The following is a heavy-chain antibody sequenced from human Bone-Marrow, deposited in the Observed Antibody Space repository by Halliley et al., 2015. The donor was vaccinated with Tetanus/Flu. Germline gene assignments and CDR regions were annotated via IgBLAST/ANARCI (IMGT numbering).Heavy chain of an antibody. D-gene: IGHD3-9*01. CDR2: IGGSSTYT. V-gene: IGHV3-11*05. J-gene: IGHJ4*02. Sequence: VSYIGGSSTYTNYADSGRGRFTISRDNAKNSLYLQMNSLRAEDTAIYYCAKGLRFFDWYNDYWGQGTLVTVSS. CDR3: AKGLRFFDWYNDY.